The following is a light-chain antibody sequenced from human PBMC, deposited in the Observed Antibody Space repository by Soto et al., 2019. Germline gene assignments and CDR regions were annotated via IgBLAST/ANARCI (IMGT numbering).Light chain of an antibody. V-gene: IGKV3-15*01. Sequence: EVVMTQSPATLSVSPGERATLSCRASQSVSTYLAWYQQKPGQAPRLLIYGASTRATGIPARFSGSGSETEFTLAISSLQSEDFAVYYCQQYNNWPRTFGQGTNVEIK. CDR3: QQYNNWPRT. CDR1: QSVSTY. J-gene: IGKJ1*01. CDR2: GAS.